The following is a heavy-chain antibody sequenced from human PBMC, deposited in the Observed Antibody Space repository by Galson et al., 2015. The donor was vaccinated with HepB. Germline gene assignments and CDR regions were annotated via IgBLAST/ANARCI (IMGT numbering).Heavy chain of an antibody. Sequence: SLRLSCAASGFTFSSYWMSWVRQAPGKGLEWVANIKQDGSEKYYVDSVKGRFTISRDNAKNTLYLQMNSLRAEDTALYYCAKDDYSNRNYYYGMNVWGQGTTVTVSS. V-gene: IGHV3-7*01. CDR1: GFTFSSYW. J-gene: IGHJ6*02. CDR2: IKQDGSEK. CDR3: AKDDYSNRNYYYGMNV. D-gene: IGHD4-11*01.